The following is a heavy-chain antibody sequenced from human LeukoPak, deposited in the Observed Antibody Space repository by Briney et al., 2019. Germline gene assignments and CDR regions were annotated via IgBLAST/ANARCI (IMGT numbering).Heavy chain of an antibody. V-gene: IGHV4-59*01. J-gene: IGHJ4*02. CDR3: ARGLLVGNTGYYFDY. D-gene: IGHD1-26*01. Sequence: SEILSLTCTVSGGSISGFYWTWIRQPPGKGLEWIGYIYYSGSTNYHPSLKSRVTLSVDTSKNQFSLKLSSVTAADTAVYYCARGLLVGNTGYYFDYWGQGALVTVSS. CDR2: IYYSGST. CDR1: GGSISGFY.